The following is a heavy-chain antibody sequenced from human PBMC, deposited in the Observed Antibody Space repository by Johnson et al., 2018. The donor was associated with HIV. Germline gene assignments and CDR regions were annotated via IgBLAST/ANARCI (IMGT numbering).Heavy chain of an antibody. CDR2: IKQDGSDK. D-gene: IGHD4-17*01. V-gene: IGHV3-7*01. Sequence: VQLVESGGGLVKPGGSLRLSCAASGFTFSTYWMSWVRQAPGKGLEWVANIKQDGSDKYYADSVKGRFTISRDNSKNTLYLQLNSLRAEDTAVYYCARDASYGDYAFDIWGQGTMVTVSS. J-gene: IGHJ3*02. CDR1: GFTFSTYW. CDR3: ARDASYGDYAFDI.